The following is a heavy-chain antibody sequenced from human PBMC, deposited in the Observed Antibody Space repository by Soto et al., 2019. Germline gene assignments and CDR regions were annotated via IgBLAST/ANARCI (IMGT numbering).Heavy chain of an antibody. CDR2: IYWDDSK. Sequence: QITLKESGPTLVRPTQTLTLTCAFSGFSLSTSGVGVGWIRQPPGKALAWLAVIYWDDSKHYSPSLRSRLTITKDTSKNQVVLTMTNIEPMDTGTYYCAHKGPEDWPLDYWGQGTLVTVSS. CDR3: AHKGPEDWPLDY. D-gene: IGHD3-9*01. J-gene: IGHJ4*02. V-gene: IGHV2-5*02. CDR1: GFSLSTSGVG.